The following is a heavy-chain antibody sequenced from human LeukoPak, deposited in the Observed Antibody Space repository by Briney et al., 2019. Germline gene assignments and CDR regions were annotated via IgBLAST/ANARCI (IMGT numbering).Heavy chain of an antibody. D-gene: IGHD5-18*01. CDR3: TRLIQMTTEYDALHM. Sequence: GGSLRLSCVVSGLPCSKSWVHWVRQAPGRGLVWVSNINGDGSATRYADSVKGRFTVSRDNTKNTLYLQMNSLRAEDAAVYYCTRLIQMTTEYDALHMWGQGTMVTVSS. CDR2: INGDGSAT. CDR1: GLPCSKSW. J-gene: IGHJ3*02. V-gene: IGHV3-74*01.